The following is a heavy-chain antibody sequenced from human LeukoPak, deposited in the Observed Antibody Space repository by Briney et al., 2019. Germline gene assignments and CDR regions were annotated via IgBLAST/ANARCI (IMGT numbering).Heavy chain of an antibody. Sequence: SETLSLTCTVSGGSISSYYWSWIRQPPGKGLEWIGYIYYSGSTNYNPSLKSRVTISADTSKNQFSLKLSSVTAADTAVYYCARQRLAAAGSSHFDYWSQGTLVTVSS. CDR2: IYYSGST. CDR1: GGSISSYY. CDR3: ARQRLAAAGSSHFDY. D-gene: IGHD6-13*01. V-gene: IGHV4-59*08. J-gene: IGHJ4*02.